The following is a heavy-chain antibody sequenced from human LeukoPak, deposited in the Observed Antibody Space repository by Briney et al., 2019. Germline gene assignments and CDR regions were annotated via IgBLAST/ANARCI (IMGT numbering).Heavy chain of an antibody. CDR3: ARDLFGSSRDY. CDR1: GFSFSDYW. CDR2: INSDGRVT. J-gene: IGHJ4*02. Sequence: GGSLRLSCAASGFSFSDYWMEWVRQAPGKRRVWVSRINSDGRVTAYADSVQGRFTISRDNAKNALYLQMNSLRVEDTAVYYCARDLFGSSRDYWGQGILVTASS. V-gene: IGHV3-74*01. D-gene: IGHD3-10*01.